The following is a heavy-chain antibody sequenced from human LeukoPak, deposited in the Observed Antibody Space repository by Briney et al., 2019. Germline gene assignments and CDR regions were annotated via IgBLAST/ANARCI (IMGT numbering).Heavy chain of an antibody. CDR2: LNTDGSSA. D-gene: IGHD6-19*01. Sequence: GGSLRLSCAASGFTFSTYWMHWVRQAPGKGLVWVSRLNTDGSSASYADSVKGRFTISRDNTKNTLYLQMNSLRAEDTAVYHCARDHSIISPGWLLASWGQGTLVTVSS. CDR1: GFTFSTYW. J-gene: IGHJ5*01. CDR3: ARDHSIISPGWLLAS. V-gene: IGHV3-74*01.